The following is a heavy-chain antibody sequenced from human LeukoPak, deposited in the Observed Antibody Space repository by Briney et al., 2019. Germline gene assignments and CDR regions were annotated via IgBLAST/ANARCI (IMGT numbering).Heavy chain of an antibody. J-gene: IGHJ4*02. CDR3: ARELLFGDPGRSDFDY. Sequence: SETLSLTCTVPGGPIRSYYWSWIRQPAGKGLEWIGRIYSTGITNYHPALKSRVTMSLDTSKNQFSLKLSSVTAADTAMYYCARELLFGDPGRSDFDYWGQGTLVTVSS. CDR1: GGPIRSYY. CDR2: IYSTGIT. V-gene: IGHV4-4*07. D-gene: IGHD3-10*02.